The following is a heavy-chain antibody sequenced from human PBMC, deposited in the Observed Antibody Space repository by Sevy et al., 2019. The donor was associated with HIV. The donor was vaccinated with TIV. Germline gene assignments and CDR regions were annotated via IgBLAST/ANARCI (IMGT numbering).Heavy chain of an antibody. CDR3: TRDLGYYDSSRMYDY. Sequence: GGSLRLSCTASGFTFDDYTMSWFRQAPGKGLEWVGFIRSKAYGGTTEYAGCVKGRFAISRDDSKSIANLKMSSLKTEDTAVFYCTRDLGYYDSSRMYDYWGQGTLVTVSS. CDR1: GFTFDDYT. J-gene: IGHJ4*02. D-gene: IGHD3-22*01. V-gene: IGHV3-49*03. CDR2: IRSKAYGGTT.